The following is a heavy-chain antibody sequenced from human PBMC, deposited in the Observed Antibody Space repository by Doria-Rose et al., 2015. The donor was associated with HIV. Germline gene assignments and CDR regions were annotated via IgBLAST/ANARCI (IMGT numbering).Heavy chain of an antibody. V-gene: IGHV2-26*01. D-gene: IGHD6-13*01. Sequence: QITLKESGPVLVKPTETLTLTCTVSGVSLSSPGMGVSWIRQPPGKAMEWLANSVTDDERSYQASLTSRLSVSRSTARSQVVLTMTDMDPVDIAIYYCARIKSSRWYHKYYFDFWGQGPRVIV. CDR1: GVSLSSPGMG. J-gene: IGHJ4*02. CDR3: ARIKSSRWYHKYYFDF. CDR2: SVTDDER.